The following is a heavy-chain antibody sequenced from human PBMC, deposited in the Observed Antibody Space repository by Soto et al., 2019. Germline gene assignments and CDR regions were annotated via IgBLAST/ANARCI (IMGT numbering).Heavy chain of an antibody. D-gene: IGHD4-17*01. V-gene: IGHV3-53*01. CDR1: GFTVYSNY. Sequence: EVQLVESGGGLIQPGGSLRLSCAASGFTVYSNYMSWVRQAPGKGLEWVSVIYSGGSTHYADSVKGRFTISRDNSKNTLYLQMNSLRAEDTAVYYCARDYADYVLGYFDYWGQGTLVTVSS. J-gene: IGHJ4*02. CDR2: IYSGGST. CDR3: ARDYADYVLGYFDY.